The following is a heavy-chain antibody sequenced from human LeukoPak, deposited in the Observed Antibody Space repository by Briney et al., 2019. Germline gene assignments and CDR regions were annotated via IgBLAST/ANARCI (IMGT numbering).Heavy chain of an antibody. CDR2: ISYDGSNK. CDR3: ARALRYFDWLLSYPNYYYGMDV. V-gene: IGHV3-30*04. J-gene: IGHJ6*02. CDR1: GFTFSSYA. D-gene: IGHD3-9*01. Sequence: PGGSLRLSCAASGFTFSSYAMHWVRQAPGKGLEWVAVISYDGSNKYYADSVKGRFTISRDNSKNTLYLQMNSLRAEDTAVYYCARALRYFDWLLSYPNYYYGMDVWGQGTTVTVSS.